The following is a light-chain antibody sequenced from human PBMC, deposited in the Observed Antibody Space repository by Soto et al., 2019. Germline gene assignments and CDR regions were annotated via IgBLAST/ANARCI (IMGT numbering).Light chain of an antibody. V-gene: IGLV2-14*03. CDR3: SSSTSRSTYV. CDR1: SSDVGAYSS. CDR2: SGS. J-gene: IGLJ1*01. Sequence: QSALTQPASVSGSPGQSITISCTGTSSDVGAYSSVSWYQQHPDKAPKLIIYSGSYRSSGVSDRFSGSKSGNTASLTISGLRTEDEADYYCSSSTSRSTYVFGTGTKLTVL.